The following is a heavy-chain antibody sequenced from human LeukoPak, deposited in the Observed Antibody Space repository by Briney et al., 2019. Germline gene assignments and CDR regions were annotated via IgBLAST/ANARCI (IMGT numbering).Heavy chain of an antibody. CDR3: ARATQWPDP. CDR1: GGSISTWY. D-gene: IGHD6-19*01. V-gene: IGHV4-34*01. Sequence: SETPSLTCTISGGSISTWYWNWIRHPPGKGLEWIGEINHSGNTNYNPSLKGRVTMSIDTSRNQFSLTLNSVTAADTAVYYCARATQWPDPWGQGTLVTVSS. CDR2: INHSGNT. J-gene: IGHJ5*02.